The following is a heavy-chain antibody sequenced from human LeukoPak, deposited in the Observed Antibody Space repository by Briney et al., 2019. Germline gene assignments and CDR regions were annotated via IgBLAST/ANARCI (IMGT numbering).Heavy chain of an antibody. V-gene: IGHV1-2*02. CDR1: GYTFTGYY. D-gene: IGHD6-6*01. CDR3: ARVLKQLVPRRYNWFDP. Sequence: ASVKVSCKASGYTFTGYYMHWVRQAPGQGLEWMGWINPNSGGTNYAQKFQGRVTMTRDTSISTAYMELSRLRSDDTAVYYCARVLKQLVPRRYNWFDPWGQGTLVTVSS. J-gene: IGHJ5*02. CDR2: INPNSGGT.